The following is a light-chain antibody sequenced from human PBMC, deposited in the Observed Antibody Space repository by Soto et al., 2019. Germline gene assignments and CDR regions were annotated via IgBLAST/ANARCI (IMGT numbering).Light chain of an antibody. V-gene: IGKV3-15*01. CDR2: DAS. CDR1: QNIRSS. J-gene: IGKJ2*01. Sequence: EVVMTQSPASLSASPGERVTLSCRASQNIRSSLAWYQQRPGQAPRLLIYDASTRATGIPPRFGGGGSGTEFTVTISSLQSEDFAIYYCQQYDIWPPYTFGQGTKVEF. CDR3: QQYDIWPPYT.